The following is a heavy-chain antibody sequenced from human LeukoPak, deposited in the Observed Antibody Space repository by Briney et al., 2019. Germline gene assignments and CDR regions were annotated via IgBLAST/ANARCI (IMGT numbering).Heavy chain of an antibody. CDR3: ARDWTPLDF. CDR2: IKQDGSEI. D-gene: IGHD3-3*01. J-gene: IGHJ4*02. Sequence: GGSLRLSCAASGFTFRSYWMGWVRQAPGKGLEWVANIKQDGSEIYYVDSVKGRFTISRDNANNSLYLQMNSLRVEDTAVYYCARDWTPLDFWGQGTLVTVSS. V-gene: IGHV3-7*01. CDR1: GFTFRSYW.